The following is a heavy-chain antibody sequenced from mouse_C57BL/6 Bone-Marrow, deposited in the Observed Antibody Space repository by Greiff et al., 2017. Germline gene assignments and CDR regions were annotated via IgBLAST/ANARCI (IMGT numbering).Heavy chain of an antibody. CDR2: ISDGGSYT. V-gene: IGHV5-4*01. J-gene: IGHJ4*01. Sequence: EVQGVESGGGLVKPGGSLKLSCAASGFTFSSYAMSWVRQTPEKRLEWVATISDGGSYTYYPDNVKGRFTISRDNAKNNLYLQRSHLKSEDTAMYYCARDGETAQAFYAMDYWGQGTSVTVSS. D-gene: IGHD3-2*02. CDR3: ARDGETAQAFYAMDY. CDR1: GFTFSSYA.